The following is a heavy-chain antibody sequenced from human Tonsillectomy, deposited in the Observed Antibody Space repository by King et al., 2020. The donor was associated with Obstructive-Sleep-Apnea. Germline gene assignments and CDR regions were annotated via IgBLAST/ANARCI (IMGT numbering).Heavy chain of an antibody. CDR1: GFTFSSYS. Sequence: VQLVESGGGLVQPGGSLRLSCAASGFTFSSYSMSWVRQAPGKGLEWVSYISSSSSTIYYADSVKGRFTISRDNAKNSLYLQMNSLRAEDTAVYYCARDQPGYYDSSGPNAFDIWGQGTMVTVSS. D-gene: IGHD3-22*01. CDR3: ARDQPGYYDSSGPNAFDI. V-gene: IGHV3-48*04. J-gene: IGHJ3*02. CDR2: ISSSSSTI.